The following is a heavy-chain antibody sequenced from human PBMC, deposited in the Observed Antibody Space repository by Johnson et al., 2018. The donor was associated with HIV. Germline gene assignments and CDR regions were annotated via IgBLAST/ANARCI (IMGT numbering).Heavy chain of an antibody. J-gene: IGHJ3*02. CDR3: AKDRARPYYYDSSGYPDAFDI. CDR1: GFIFSSYA. D-gene: IGHD3-22*01. Sequence: VQLVESGGDLVQPGGSLRLSCAASGFIFSSYAMSWVRQAPGKGLEWVSAISGSGGSTYYADYVKGRFTIYRDNSKNTLYLQMNSLIAEDTAVSYCAKDRARPYYYDSSGYPDAFDIWGQGTMVTVSS. V-gene: IGHV3-23*04. CDR2: ISGSGGST.